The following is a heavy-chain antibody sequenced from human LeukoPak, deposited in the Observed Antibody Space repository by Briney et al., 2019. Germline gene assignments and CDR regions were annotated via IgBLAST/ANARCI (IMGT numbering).Heavy chain of an antibody. CDR2: IKSDGSSI. CDR3: VRGWSGYYAIDY. D-gene: IGHD3-3*01. CDR1: GFTFSSYW. J-gene: IGHJ4*02. Sequence: GGSLRLSCAASGFTFSSYWMHWVRQAPGKGLVWVSRIKSDGSSISYADSVKGRFTISRDNAKNTLYLQMNSLRAEDTAVYYCVRGWSGYYAIDYWGQGTLVTVSS. V-gene: IGHV3-74*01.